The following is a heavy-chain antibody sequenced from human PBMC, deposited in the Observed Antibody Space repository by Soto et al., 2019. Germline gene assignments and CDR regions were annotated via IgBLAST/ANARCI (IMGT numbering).Heavy chain of an antibody. V-gene: IGHV1-18*03. D-gene: IGHD2-2*01. CDR3: ASQRGYCSRTSCYPSELGAFDY. J-gene: IGHJ4*02. Sequence: GASVKVSCKASGYTFTSYGISWVRQAPGQGLEWMGWISAYNGNTNYAQKLQGRVTMTTDTSTSTAYMELRSLRSDDMAVYYCASQRGYCSRTSCYPSELGAFDYWGQGTLVTVAS. CDR1: GYTFTSYG. CDR2: ISAYNGNT.